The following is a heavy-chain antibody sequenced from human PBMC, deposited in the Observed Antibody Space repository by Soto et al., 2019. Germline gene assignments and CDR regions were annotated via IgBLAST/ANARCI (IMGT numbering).Heavy chain of an antibody. V-gene: IGHV3-23*01. Sequence: EVQLLESGGGLVQPGGSLRLSCAASGFTFSSYAMRWVRQAPVKGLEWVSAISGSGGSTYYADSVKGRFPISRDNSKNTLYLPMNSLRAEDTAVYYCARRGSGRYYDYWGQGTLVTVSS. CDR2: ISGSGGST. D-gene: IGHD1-26*01. CDR1: GFTFSSYA. CDR3: ARRGSGRYYDY. J-gene: IGHJ4*02.